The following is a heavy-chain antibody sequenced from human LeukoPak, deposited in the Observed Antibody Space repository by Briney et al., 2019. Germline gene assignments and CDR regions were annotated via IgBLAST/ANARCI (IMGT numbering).Heavy chain of an antibody. V-gene: IGHV4-34*01. CDR2: NNHSGST. CDR3: ARADGSWYDH. D-gene: IGHD5-24*01. CDR1: GGSFSGYY. J-gene: IGHJ5*02. Sequence: SETLSLTCAVYGGSFSGYYWSWIRQPPGKGLEWIGENNHSGSTNYNPSLKSRVTISVDTSKNQFSLKLSSVTAADTAVYYCARADGSWYDHWGQGTLVTVSS.